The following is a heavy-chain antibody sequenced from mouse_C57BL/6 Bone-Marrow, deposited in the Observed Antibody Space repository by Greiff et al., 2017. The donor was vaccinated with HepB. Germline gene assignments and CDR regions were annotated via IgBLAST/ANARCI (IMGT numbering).Heavy chain of an antibody. CDR2: IDPETGGT. V-gene: IGHV1-15*01. D-gene: IGHD6-1*01. CDR3: TRRQPRYYAMDY. J-gene: IGHJ4*01. Sequence: VQLQESGAELVRPGASVTLSCKASGYTFTDYEMHWVKQTPVHGLEWIGAIDPETGGTAYNQKFKGKAILTADKSSSTAYMELRSLTSEDSAVYYCTRRQPRYYAMDYWGQGTSVTVSS. CDR1: GYTFTDYE.